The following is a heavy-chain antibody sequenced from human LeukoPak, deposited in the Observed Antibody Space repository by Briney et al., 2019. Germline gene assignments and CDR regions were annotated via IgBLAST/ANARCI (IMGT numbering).Heavy chain of an antibody. Sequence: PSETLSLTCTVSGGSISSYYWSWIRQPAGKGLEWIGRIYTSGSTNYNPSLKSRVTISVDTSKNQFSLKVSSVTAADTAVYYCAREREYGDYSYWGQGTLVTVSS. V-gene: IGHV4-4*07. J-gene: IGHJ4*02. D-gene: IGHD4-17*01. CDR1: GGSISSYY. CDR3: AREREYGDYSY. CDR2: IYTSGST.